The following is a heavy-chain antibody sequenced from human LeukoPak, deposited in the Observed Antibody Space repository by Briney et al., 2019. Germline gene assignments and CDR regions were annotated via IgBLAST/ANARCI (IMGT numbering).Heavy chain of an antibody. D-gene: IGHD6-13*01. CDR3: AGVLARYYFDY. CDR1: GFTFSSYS. V-gene: IGHV3-21*01. Sequence: PGGSLRLSCAASGFTFSSYSMNWVRQAPGKGLEWVSSISSSSSYIYYADSVEGRFTISRDNAKNSLYLQMNSLRAEDTAVYYCAGVLARYYFDYWGQGTLVTVSS. CDR2: ISSSSSYI. J-gene: IGHJ4*02.